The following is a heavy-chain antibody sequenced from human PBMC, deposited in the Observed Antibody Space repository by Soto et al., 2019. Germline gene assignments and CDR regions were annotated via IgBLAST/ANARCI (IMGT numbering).Heavy chain of an antibody. CDR3: ARSLIPVSAFDI. V-gene: IGHV3-33*01. CDR2: IWYDGSKK. J-gene: IGHJ3*02. D-gene: IGHD2-8*01. Sequence: QVQLVESGGGVVQPGRSLRLSCAASGFTFSSYGMHWVRQAPGKGLEWVADIWYDGSKKYYADSVKGRFTISRDNSKNTLYLQMNSLRAEDTAVYYGARSLIPVSAFDIWGQGTMVTVSS. CDR1: GFTFSSYG.